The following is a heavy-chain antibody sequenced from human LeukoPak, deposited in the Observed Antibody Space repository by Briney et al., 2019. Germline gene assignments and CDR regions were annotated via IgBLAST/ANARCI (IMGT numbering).Heavy chain of an antibody. CDR2: IIPIFGTA. J-gene: IGHJ6*04. V-gene: IGHV1-69*06. CDR3: ARQSAHPLPGPPRTYYYGMDV. D-gene: IGHD2-2*01. Sequence: GASVKVSCKASGGTFSSYAISWVRQAPGQGLEWMGGIIPIFGTANYAQKFQGRVTITADKSTSTAYMELSSLRSEDTAVYYCARQSAHPLPGPPRTYYYGMDVWGKGTTVTVSS. CDR1: GGTFSSYA.